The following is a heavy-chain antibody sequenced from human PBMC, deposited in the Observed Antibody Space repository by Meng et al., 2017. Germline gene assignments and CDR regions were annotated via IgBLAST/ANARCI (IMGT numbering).Heavy chain of an antibody. Sequence: QRVQLGAEVKAPGASVKASCKSSGYTFTSYDINWVRQATGQGLEWMGWMKPNSGNTGYAQKFQGRVTITRNTSISTAYMELRSLRSDDTAVYYCARGGSRYYGDYNWYFDLWGRGTLVTVSS. CDR2: MKPNSGNT. CDR1: GYTFTSYD. D-gene: IGHD4-17*01. CDR3: ARGGSRYYGDYNWYFDL. V-gene: IGHV1-8*03. J-gene: IGHJ2*01.